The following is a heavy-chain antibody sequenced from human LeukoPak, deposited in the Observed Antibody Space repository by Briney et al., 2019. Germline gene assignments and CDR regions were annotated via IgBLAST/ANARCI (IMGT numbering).Heavy chain of an antibody. CDR2: ISYDGSNK. J-gene: IGHJ4*02. V-gene: IGHV3-30-3*01. CDR1: GFTFSAYA. CDR3: ARDAGPPTPDRQPGFFDY. D-gene: IGHD1-1*01. Sequence: GGSLRLSCAASGFTFSAYAMPWVRQAPGKGLEWVAVISYDGSNKSYADSVKGRFTISRDNSKNTLYLQMNSLRNEDTAVYYCARDAGPPTPDRQPGFFDYWGQGTLVTVSS.